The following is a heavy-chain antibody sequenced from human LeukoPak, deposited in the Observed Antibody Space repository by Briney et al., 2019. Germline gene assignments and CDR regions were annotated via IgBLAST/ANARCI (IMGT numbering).Heavy chain of an antibody. CDR1: GFTMKNFG. CDR3: VRGADMNYNFENSFYFDS. Sequence: PGTSLRLSCAVSGFTMKNFGMHWVRQAPGKGLEWVAVIWYDGSQRHYIDSAKGRFAISRENSMNTLYLEMNGLRVEDTAVYYCVRGADMNYNFENSFYFDSWGQGALVIVSS. J-gene: IGHJ4*02. D-gene: IGHD3-3*01. CDR2: IWYDGSQR. V-gene: IGHV3-33*01.